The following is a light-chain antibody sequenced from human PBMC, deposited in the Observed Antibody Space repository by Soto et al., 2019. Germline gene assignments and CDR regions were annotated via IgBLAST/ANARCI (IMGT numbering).Light chain of an antibody. CDR2: DAS. CDR1: QSISSW. J-gene: IGKJ1*01. Sequence: DIQMTQSPSTLSASVGARVTITCRASQSISSWLAWYQQKPGKAPKLLIYDASSLESGVPSRFSGSGSGTEFTFTISSLQPDDFATYYCQQYNSYSWTFGQGTKVDI. CDR3: QQYNSYSWT. V-gene: IGKV1-5*01.